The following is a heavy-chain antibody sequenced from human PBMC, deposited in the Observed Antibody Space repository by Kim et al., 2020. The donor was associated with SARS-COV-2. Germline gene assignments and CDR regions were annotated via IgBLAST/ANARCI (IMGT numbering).Heavy chain of an antibody. CDR2: IYYSGST. V-gene: IGHV4-39*01. J-gene: IGHJ3*02. Sequence: SETLSLTCTVSGGSISSSSYYWGWIRQPPGKGLEWIGSIYYSGSTYYNPSLKSRVTISVDTSKNQFSLKLSSVTAADTAVYYCATRKKWLRFGDAFDIWG. D-gene: IGHD5-12*01. CDR1: GGSISSSSYY. CDR3: ATRKKWLRFGDAFDI.